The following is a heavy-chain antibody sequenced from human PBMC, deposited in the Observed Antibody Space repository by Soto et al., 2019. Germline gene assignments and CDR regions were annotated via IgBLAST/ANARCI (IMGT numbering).Heavy chain of an antibody. J-gene: IGHJ4*02. CDR3: ARSEMTYNWND. CDR1: GFTFRCDA. Sequence: GGSRRRSWAASGFTFRCDAMSWVRQAPGKGLEWVSSISGSGEMTHYAESVKGRFTISRDNSKNTLYLQMESLRAEDTALYYCARSEMTYNWNDWGQGTLVTVSS. CDR2: ISGSGEMT. D-gene: IGHD1-1*01. V-gene: IGHV3-23*01.